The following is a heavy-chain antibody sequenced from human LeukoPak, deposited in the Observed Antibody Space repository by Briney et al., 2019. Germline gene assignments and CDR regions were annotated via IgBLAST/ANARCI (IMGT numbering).Heavy chain of an antibody. V-gene: IGHV3-30*03. J-gene: IGHJ5*01. CDR1: GFTFSSYG. CDR3: ARDGPDCSSTHCYFWFDS. D-gene: IGHD2-2*01. Sequence: GGSLRLSCAASGFTFSSYGMHWVRQAPGKGLEWVAVISYDGSNKYYADSVKGRFTISRDNAKNSLSLQMNSLRAEDTAVYYCARDGPDCSSTHCYFWFDSWGQGTLVTVSS. CDR2: ISYDGSNK.